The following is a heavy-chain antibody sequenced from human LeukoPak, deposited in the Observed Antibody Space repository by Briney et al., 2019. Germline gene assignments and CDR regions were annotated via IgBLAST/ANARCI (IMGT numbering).Heavy chain of an antibody. V-gene: IGHV3-15*01. Sequence: GGSLRLSCEGSGFTFSNYWMGWVRQAPGKGLEWVGRIKSKTDGGTTDYAAPVKGRFTISRDDSKNTLYLQMNSLKTEDTAVYYCTTDPPHTVTTLFHDYWGQGTLVTVSS. D-gene: IGHD4-17*01. CDR3: TTDPPHTVTTLFHDY. J-gene: IGHJ4*02. CDR2: IKSKTDGGTT. CDR1: GFTFSNYW.